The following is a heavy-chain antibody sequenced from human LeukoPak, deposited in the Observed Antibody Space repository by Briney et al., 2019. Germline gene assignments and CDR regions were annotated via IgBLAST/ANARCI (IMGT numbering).Heavy chain of an antibody. Sequence: SETLSLTCTVSGGSISSSSYYWGWIRQPPGKELKWIGSIYYSGSTYYNPSLKSRVTISVDTSKNQFSLKLSSVTAADTAVYYCARQAGTSYYYYYYIDVWGKGTTVTVSS. CDR2: IYYSGST. CDR1: GGSISSSSYY. V-gene: IGHV4-39*01. J-gene: IGHJ6*03. CDR3: ARQAGTSYYYYYYIDV. D-gene: IGHD6-19*01.